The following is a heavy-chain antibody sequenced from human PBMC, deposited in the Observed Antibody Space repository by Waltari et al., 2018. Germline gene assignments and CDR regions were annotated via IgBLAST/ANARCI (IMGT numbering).Heavy chain of an antibody. V-gene: IGHV4-4*02. D-gene: IGHD2-15*01. CDR2: IYHSGST. CDR3: ARDWSGCSGGSCYYY. CDR1: GGSISSSNW. J-gene: IGHJ4*02. Sequence: QVQLQESGPGLVKPSGTLSLTCAVSGGSISSSNWWSWVRPPPGKGLEWIGEIYHSGSTNYNPSLKSRVTISVDKSKNQFSLKLSSVTAADTAVYYCARDWSGCSGGSCYYYWGQGTLVTVSS.